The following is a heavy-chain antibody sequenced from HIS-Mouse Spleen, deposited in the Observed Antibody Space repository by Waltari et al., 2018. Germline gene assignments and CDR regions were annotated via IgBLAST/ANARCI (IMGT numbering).Heavy chain of an antibody. J-gene: IGHJ4*02. CDR3: ARLAAAGTY. CDR2: IYYSGST. D-gene: IGHD6-13*01. Sequence: QLQLQESGPGLVKPSETLSLTCTASGGSISSSSYSWGWIRQPPGKGLEWIGSIYYSGSTYYNPSLKSRVTISVDTPKNQFSLKLSSVTAADTAVYYCARLAAAGTYWGQGTLVTVSS. CDR1: GGSISSSSYS. V-gene: IGHV4-39*07.